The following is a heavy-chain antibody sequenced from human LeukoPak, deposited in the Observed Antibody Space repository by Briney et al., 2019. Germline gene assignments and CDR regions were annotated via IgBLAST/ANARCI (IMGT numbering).Heavy chain of an antibody. CDR3: AKGVDCSSTSCLMYYYYMDV. CDR1: GFTFSSYA. CDR2: ISGSGGST. J-gene: IGHJ6*03. Sequence: GGSLRLSCGDSGFTFSSYAMSWVRQAPGKGLEWVSGISGSGGSTYYADSVKGRFTISRDNSKNTLYLQMNSLRVEDTAVYYCAKGVDCSSTSCLMYYYYMDVWGKGTTVTVSS. V-gene: IGHV3-23*01. D-gene: IGHD2-2*01.